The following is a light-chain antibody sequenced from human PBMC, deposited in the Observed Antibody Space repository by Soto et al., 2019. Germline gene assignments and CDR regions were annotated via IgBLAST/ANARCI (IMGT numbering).Light chain of an antibody. CDR1: QSISSR. Sequence: DIQMTQSPSSLSASVGDRVTITCRASQSISSRLAWYQQKPGKAPKLLIFQASTLESEVPSRFSGSGSGTEFTLTINSLQPDDFAAYYCQQYDRYPYTFGQGTKLEIK. CDR2: QAS. J-gene: IGKJ2*01. CDR3: QQYDRYPYT. V-gene: IGKV1-5*03.